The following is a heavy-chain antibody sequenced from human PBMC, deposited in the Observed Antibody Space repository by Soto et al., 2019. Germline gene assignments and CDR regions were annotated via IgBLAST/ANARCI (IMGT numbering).Heavy chain of an antibody. CDR2: ISYDGNDK. V-gene: IGHV3-30*18. J-gene: IGHJ4*02. D-gene: IGHD4-17*01. CDR3: AKDKYGGNTDIDY. CDR1: GFTFSNYG. Sequence: QVHLVESGGGVVQPGRSLRLSCTASGFTFSNYGMHWVRQAPGKGLEWVTVISYDGNDKYYADSVKGRFTISRDNSKNTVFLQLNSLRPEDTSVYCCAKDKYGGNTDIDYWGQGTLVTVSS.